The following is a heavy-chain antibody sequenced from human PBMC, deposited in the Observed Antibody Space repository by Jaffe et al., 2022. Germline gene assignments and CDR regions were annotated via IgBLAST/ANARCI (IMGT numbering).Heavy chain of an antibody. V-gene: IGHV3-49*03. CDR3: TRELVPRGGYYFDY. CDR1: GFTFGDYA. D-gene: IGHD2-2*01. Sequence: EVQLVESGGGLVQPGRSLRLSCTASGFTFGDYAMSWFRQAPGKGLEWVGFIRSKAYGGTTEYAASVKGRFTISRDDSKSIAYLQMNSLKTEDTAVYYCTRELVPRGGYYFDYWGQGTLVTVSS. J-gene: IGHJ4*02. CDR2: IRSKAYGGTT.